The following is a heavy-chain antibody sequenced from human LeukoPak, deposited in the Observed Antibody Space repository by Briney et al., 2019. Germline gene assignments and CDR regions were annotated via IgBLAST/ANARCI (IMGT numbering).Heavy chain of an antibody. D-gene: IGHD4-11*01. CDR1: GFTFSVYA. CDR2: ISDDGSNK. J-gene: IGHJ6*02. V-gene: IGHV3-30-3*01. Sequence: PGGSLRLSCAASGFTFSVYAIHWVRQAPGKGLEWVAVISDDGSNKYYADSVKGRFTISRDNSKNTLYLQMNSLRAEDTAVYYCARIPEMTTVTPQDYGMDVWGQGTTVTVSS. CDR3: ARIPEMTTVTPQDYGMDV.